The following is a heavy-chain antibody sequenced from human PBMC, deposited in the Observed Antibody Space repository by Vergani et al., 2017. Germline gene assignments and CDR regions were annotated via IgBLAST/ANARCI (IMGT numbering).Heavy chain of an antibody. CDR2: VFWDDDK. D-gene: IGHD2-15*01. CDR3: THSPDCSVGHCYDDY. J-gene: IGHJ4*02. Sequence: QITLKESGPTLVKPTQTLTLTCTFSGFSLTTRGVAVGWIRQPPGKALEWLAIVFWDDDKRYSPSLRNRVTITRDTSRNQVVLTMTNIDPVDTATYYCTHSPDCSVGHCYDDYWGQGTLVTVSS. V-gene: IGHV2-5*02. CDR1: GFSLTTRGVA.